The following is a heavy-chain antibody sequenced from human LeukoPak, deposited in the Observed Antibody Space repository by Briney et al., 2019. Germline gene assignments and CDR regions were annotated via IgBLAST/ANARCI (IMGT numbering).Heavy chain of an antibody. Sequence: PSETLSLTCTVAGGSISSYYWSWIRQPPGKGLEWIGYIYYSGSTNYNPSLKSRVTISVDSSKNQVSLKLSSVTAADTAVYYCARGYSSSWQPFEYWGQGTLVTVS. D-gene: IGHD6-13*01. CDR2: IYYSGST. J-gene: IGHJ4*02. CDR1: GGSISSYY. V-gene: IGHV4-59*08. CDR3: ARGYSSSWQPFEY.